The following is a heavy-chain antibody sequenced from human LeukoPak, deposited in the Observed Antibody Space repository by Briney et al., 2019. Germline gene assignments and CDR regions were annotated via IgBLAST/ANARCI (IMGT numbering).Heavy chain of an antibody. J-gene: IGHJ4*02. D-gene: IGHD5-18*01. CDR3: ARQWGYSYDQGIGY. CDR1: GGSISNYY. Sequence: SETLSLTCTVSGGSISNYYWSWIRQPPGKGLEGIGNIHYSGSTNYNPSLKSRVTISVDTSKNQFSLKLSSVTAADTAVYYCARQWGYSYDQGIGYGGQGTLVTVSS. V-gene: IGHV4-59*08. CDR2: IHYSGST.